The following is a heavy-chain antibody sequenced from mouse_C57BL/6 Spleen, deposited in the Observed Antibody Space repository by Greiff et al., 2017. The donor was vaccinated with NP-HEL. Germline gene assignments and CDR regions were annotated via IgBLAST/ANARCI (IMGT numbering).Heavy chain of an antibody. D-gene: IGHD2-1*01. V-gene: IGHV5-9-1*02. CDR2: ISSGGDYI. CDR3: TRDFYYGNYDCYIDV. CDR1: GFTFSSYA. Sequence: EVKLVESGEGLVKPGGSLKLSCAASGFTFSSYAMSWVRQTPEKRLEWVAYISSGGDYIYYADTVKGRFTISRDNARNTLYLQMSSLKSDDTAMYYCTRDFYYGNYDCYIDVWGTGTTVTVSS. J-gene: IGHJ1*03.